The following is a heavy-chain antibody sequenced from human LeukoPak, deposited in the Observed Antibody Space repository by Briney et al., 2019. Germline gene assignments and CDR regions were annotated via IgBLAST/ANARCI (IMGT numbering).Heavy chain of an antibody. J-gene: IGHJ6*03. CDR1: RFTFSSYS. Sequence: PGGSLRLSCAASRFTFSSYSMNWVRQAPGKGLEWVSSISSSSSYIYYADSVKGRFSISRDNAKKSLYLQMNSLRAEDTAVYYCARGRRSKYYYYYYMDVWGKGTTVTVSS. V-gene: IGHV3-21*01. CDR3: ARGRRSKYYYYYYMDV. D-gene: IGHD6-6*01. CDR2: ISSSSSYI.